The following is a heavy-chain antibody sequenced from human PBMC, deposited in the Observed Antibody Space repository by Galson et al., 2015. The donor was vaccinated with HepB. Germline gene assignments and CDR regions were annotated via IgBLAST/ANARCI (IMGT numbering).Heavy chain of an antibody. CDR1: GFTFDDYA. Sequence: SLRLSCAASGFTFDDYAMHWVRQAPGKGLEWVSGISWNSGSIGYADSVKGRFTISRDNAKNSLYLQMNSLRAEDTALYYRAKDMWGDYGGNWARAFDIWGQGTMVTVSS. D-gene: IGHD4-23*01. CDR3: AKDMWGDYGGNWARAFDI. J-gene: IGHJ3*02. CDR2: ISWNSGSI. V-gene: IGHV3-9*01.